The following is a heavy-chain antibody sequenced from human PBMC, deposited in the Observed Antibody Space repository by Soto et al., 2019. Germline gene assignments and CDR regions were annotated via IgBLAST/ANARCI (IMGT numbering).Heavy chain of an antibody. D-gene: IGHD2-2*01. CDR3: ARSRFLSPGLFDY. CDR1: GFTFSSYW. Sequence: GGSLRLSCAASGFTFSSYWMSWVLQAPGEGLEWVANIKQDGSEKYYVDSVKGRFTVSRDNAKNSLYLQMNSLRAEDTAVYYCARSRFLSPGLFDYWGQGTLVTVSS. J-gene: IGHJ4*02. CDR2: IKQDGSEK. V-gene: IGHV3-7*01.